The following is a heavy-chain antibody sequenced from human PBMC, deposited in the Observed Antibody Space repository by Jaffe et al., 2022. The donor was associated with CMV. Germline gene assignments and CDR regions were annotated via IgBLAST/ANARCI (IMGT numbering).Heavy chain of an antibody. D-gene: IGHD2-15*01. CDR1: GYSFTSYW. CDR3: ARLPCSGGSCYLGWYFDL. CDR2: IYPGDSDT. Sequence: EVQLVQSGAEVKKPGESLKISCKGSGYSFTSYWIGWVRQMPGKGLEWMGIIYPGDSDTRYSPSFQGQVTISADKSISTAYLQWSSLKASDTAMYYCARLPCSGGSCYLGWYFDLWGRGTLVTVSS. J-gene: IGHJ2*01. V-gene: IGHV5-51*01.